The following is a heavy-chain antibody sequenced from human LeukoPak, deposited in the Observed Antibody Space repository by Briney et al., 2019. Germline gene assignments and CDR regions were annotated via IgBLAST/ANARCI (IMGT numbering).Heavy chain of an antibody. CDR3: AGHKVHDFGGSDWYLDL. D-gene: IGHD4-23*01. CDR1: GASISRSS. J-gene: IGHJ2*01. CDR2: MFYGGDT. V-gene: IGHV4-59*08. Sequence: SETLSLTCTVSGASISRSSWSWIRQPPGKGLEWIGYMFYGGDTNHNPSLKSRVTMSVDMSKNQFSLRLSSVTAADTAVYYCAGHKVHDFGGSDWYLDLWGRGTLVTVSS.